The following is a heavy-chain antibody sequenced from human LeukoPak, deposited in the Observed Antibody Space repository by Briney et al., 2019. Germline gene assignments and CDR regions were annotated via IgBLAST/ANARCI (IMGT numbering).Heavy chain of an antibody. CDR3: ARRDYVWGSDRSYFDY. J-gene: IGHJ4*02. V-gene: IGHV4-38-2*01. CDR2: IYHSGTT. CDR1: GYPASSGFY. Sequence: SETLSLTCSASGYPASSGFYWGWIRQHPGKGLEWIGSIYHSGTTFYNASLQSRVSISVDTAKKNLSLKLSSLTAADTALYYCARRDYVWGSDRSYFDYWGLGTLVTVSS. D-gene: IGHD3-16*02.